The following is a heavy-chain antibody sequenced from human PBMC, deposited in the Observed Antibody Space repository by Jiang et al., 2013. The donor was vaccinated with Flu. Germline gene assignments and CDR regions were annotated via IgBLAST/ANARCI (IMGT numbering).Heavy chain of an antibody. J-gene: IGHJ4*02. CDR3: ARGRYGGSHFDY. CDR2: INHSGST. Sequence: LLKPSETLSLTCAVYGGSFSGYYWSWIRQPPGKGLEWIGEINHSGSTNYNPSLKSRVTISVDTSKNQFSLKLSSVTAADTAVYYCARGRYGGSHFDYWGQGTLVTVSS. D-gene: IGHD4-23*01. V-gene: IGHV4-34*01. CDR1: GGSFSGYY.